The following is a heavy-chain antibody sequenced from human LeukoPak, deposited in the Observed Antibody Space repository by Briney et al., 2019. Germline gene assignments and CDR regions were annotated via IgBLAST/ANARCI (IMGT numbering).Heavy chain of an antibody. J-gene: IGHJ4*02. CDR1: GFTFSSYG. CDR3: AKPDRKYCSSTSCRGWYFDY. CDR2: IRYDRSNK. D-gene: IGHD2-2*01. V-gene: IGHV3-30*02. Sequence: GGSLRLSCAASGFTFSSYGMHWVRQAPGKGLEWVAFIRYDRSNKYYADSVKGRFTISRDNSKNTLYLQMNSLRAEDTAVYYCAKPDRKYCSSTSCRGWYFDYWGQGTLVTVSS.